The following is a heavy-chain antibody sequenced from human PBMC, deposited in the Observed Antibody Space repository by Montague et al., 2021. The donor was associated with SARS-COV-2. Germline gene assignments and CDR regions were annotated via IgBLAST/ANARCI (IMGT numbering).Heavy chain of an antibody. CDR1: GDSVSGNIAT. J-gene: IGHJ4*02. Sequence: CAISGDSVSGNIATWNWIRQSPSRGLEWLGRTYYRSKWYNDYAESVKSRITIDPDTSKHQFSLHLNSVTPEDTAVYYCARISVGSKYYFDFRGQGTLVTVSS. V-gene: IGHV6-1*01. CDR3: ARISVGSKYYFDF. D-gene: IGHD4-11*01. CDR2: TYYRSKWYN.